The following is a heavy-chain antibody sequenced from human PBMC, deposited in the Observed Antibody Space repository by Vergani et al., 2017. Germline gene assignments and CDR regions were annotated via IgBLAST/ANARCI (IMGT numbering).Heavy chain of an antibody. D-gene: IGHD2-2*01. CDR1: GGTFSSYA. CDR2: ITPFNGNT. V-gene: IGHV1-69*04. J-gene: IGHJ5*02. CDR3: ALAESSTSCINSVCITPETGSWFDP. Sequence: QVQLVQSGAEVKKPGSSVKVSCKASGGTFSSYAISWVRQAPGQGLEWMGRITPFNGNTNYAQKFQDRVTITRDRSMSTAYMELSSLRSEDTAMYYCALAESSTSCINSVCITPETGSWFDPWGQGTLVTVSS.